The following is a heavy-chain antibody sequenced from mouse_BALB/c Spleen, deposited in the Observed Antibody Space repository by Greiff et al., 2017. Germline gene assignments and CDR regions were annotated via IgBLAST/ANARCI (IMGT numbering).Heavy chain of an antibody. V-gene: IGHV1-14*01. CDR1: GYTFTSYV. Sequence: EVQLQESGPELVKPGASVKMSCKASGYTFTSYVMHWVKQKPGQGLEWIGYINPYNDGIKYNEKFKGKATLTSDKSSSTAYMELSSLTSEDSAVYYCARWNYGNYEAYFDYWGQGTTLTVSS. CDR3: ARWNYGNYEAYFDY. D-gene: IGHD2-1*01. J-gene: IGHJ2*01. CDR2: INPYNDGI.